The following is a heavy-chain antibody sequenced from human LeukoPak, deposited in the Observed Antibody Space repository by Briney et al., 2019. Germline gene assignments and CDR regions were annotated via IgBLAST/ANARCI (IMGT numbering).Heavy chain of an antibody. V-gene: IGHV5-51*01. J-gene: IGHJ5*02. CDR3: ARFGSGSYSGFRFDP. Sequence: GESLKISCKGSGYSFTSYWIGWVRQMPWKGLEWMGIIYPGDSDTRYSPSFQGQVTISADKSISTAYLQWSSLKASDTAMYYCARFGSGSYSGFRFDPWGQGTLVTVSS. CDR2: IYPGDSDT. D-gene: IGHD1-26*01. CDR1: GYSFTSYW.